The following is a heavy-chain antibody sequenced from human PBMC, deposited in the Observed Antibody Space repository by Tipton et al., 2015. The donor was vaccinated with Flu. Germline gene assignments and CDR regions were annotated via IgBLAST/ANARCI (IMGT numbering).Heavy chain of an antibody. J-gene: IGHJ6*02. V-gene: IGHV3-13*01. Sequence: SLRLSCAASGFTFTTYDMHWVRQVSGKGLEWVSGISSAGDTYYVDSVKGRFTVSRDNGKNSLYLQMSSLGAGDTAVYFCARGSLPDSNWYNGLDVWGQGP. CDR2: ISSAGDT. CDR1: GFTFTTYD. CDR3: ARGSLPDSNWYNGLDV. D-gene: IGHD6-13*01.